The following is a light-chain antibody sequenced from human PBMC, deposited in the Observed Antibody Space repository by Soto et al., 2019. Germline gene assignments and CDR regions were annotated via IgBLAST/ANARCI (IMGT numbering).Light chain of an antibody. CDR2: DAS. CDR1: QSVSSY. V-gene: IGKV3-11*01. CDR3: QQRSNWLT. J-gene: IGKJ4*01. Sequence: EIVLTQSPATLSLSPGERATLSCRASQSVSSYLAWYQQKPGQAPRLLLYDASNRATGIPARFSGSGSGTDFTLTISSLEPEDFVVYYCQQRSNWLTFGGGTKVEIK.